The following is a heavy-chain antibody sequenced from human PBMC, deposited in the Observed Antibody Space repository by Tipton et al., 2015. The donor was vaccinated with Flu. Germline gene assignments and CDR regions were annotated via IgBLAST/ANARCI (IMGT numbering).Heavy chain of an antibody. V-gene: IGHV3-23*01. J-gene: IGHJ4*02. CDR3: VARFGVVYGDGIDY. Sequence: SLRLSCAASGFTVSSTYMSWVRQAPGKGLEWVSVMSGSGRNTYYADSVKGRFIISRDNSKNTVYLQMNNLRAEDTAVYFCVARFGVVYGDGIDYWGQGTLVTVSS. D-gene: IGHD3-3*01. CDR1: GFTVSSTY. CDR2: MSGSGRNT.